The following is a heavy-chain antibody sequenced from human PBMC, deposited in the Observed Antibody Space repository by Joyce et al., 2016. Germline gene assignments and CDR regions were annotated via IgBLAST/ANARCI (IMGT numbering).Heavy chain of an antibody. V-gene: IGHV1-2*02. CDR3: ARGDLRTSSRLFWYFAL. CDR1: GYTFTDYY. CDR2: INLNSGGR. Sequence: QVQLVQSGAEVKKPGASVKVSCKASGYTFTDYYIHWVRQAAGQGLEWMGVINLNSGGREYRQKFQGRVTMTRDTSIRTAYMELTGLRSDDTAVYYCARGDLRTSSRLFWYFALWGRGTLVTVSS. J-gene: IGHJ2*01. D-gene: IGHD2-2*01.